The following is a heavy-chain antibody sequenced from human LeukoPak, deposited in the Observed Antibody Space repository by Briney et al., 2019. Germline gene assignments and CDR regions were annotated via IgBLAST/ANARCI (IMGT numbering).Heavy chain of an antibody. CDR2: IYYSGST. D-gene: IGHD5-18*01. J-gene: IGHJ4*02. V-gene: IGHV4-39*07. CDR1: GGSISSSSYY. Sequence: MASETLSLTCTVSGGSISSSSYYWGWIRQPPGKGLEWIGSIYYSGSTYYNPSLKSRVTISVDTSKNQFSLKLSSVTAADTAVYYCARGRGYSYGSPYYFDYWGQGTLVTVSS. CDR3: ARGRGYSYGSPYYFDY.